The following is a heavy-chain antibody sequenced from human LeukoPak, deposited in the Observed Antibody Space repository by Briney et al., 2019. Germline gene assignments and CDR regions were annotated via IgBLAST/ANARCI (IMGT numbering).Heavy chain of an antibody. CDR2: FDPEDGET. Sequence: GASVKVSCKVSGYTLTELSMHWVRQAPGKGLEWMGGFDPEDGETIYAQKFQGRATMTEDTSTDTAYMELSSLRSEDTAVYYCATALYGSGSYRLTPGYYYYGMDVWGQGTTVTVSS. J-gene: IGHJ6*02. CDR3: ATALYGSGSYRLTPGYYYYGMDV. D-gene: IGHD3-10*01. CDR1: GYTLTELS. V-gene: IGHV1-24*01.